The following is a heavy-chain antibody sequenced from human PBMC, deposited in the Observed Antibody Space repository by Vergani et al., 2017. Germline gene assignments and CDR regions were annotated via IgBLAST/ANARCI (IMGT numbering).Heavy chain of an antibody. CDR3: AGDTYGLWFGESRLGY. V-gene: IGHV3-23*04. CDR1: GFTFSSYA. D-gene: IGHD3-10*01. Sequence: VQLVESGGGVVQPGRSLRLSCAASGFTFSSYAMSWVRQAPGKGLEWVSAISGSGGSTYYADSVKGRFTISRDNSKNSLYLQMNSLRAEDTAVYYCAGDTYGLWFGESRLGYWGQGTLVTVSS. CDR2: ISGSGGST. J-gene: IGHJ4*02.